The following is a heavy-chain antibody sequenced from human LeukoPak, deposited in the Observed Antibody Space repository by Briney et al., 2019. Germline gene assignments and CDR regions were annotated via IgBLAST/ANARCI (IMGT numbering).Heavy chain of an antibody. CDR2: ISYDGSNK. D-gene: IGHD3-10*01. CDR3: ARGRSGSGYYFDY. Sequence: GGSLRLPCAASGFTFSSYAMHWVRQAPGKGLEWVAVISYDGSNKYYADSVKGRFTISRDNSKNTLYLQMNSLRAEDTAVYYCARGRSGSGYYFDYWGQGTLVTVSS. J-gene: IGHJ4*02. V-gene: IGHV3-30-3*01. CDR1: GFTFSSYA.